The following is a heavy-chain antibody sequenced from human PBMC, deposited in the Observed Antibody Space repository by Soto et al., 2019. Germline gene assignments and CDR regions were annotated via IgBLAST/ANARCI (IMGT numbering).Heavy chain of an antibody. V-gene: IGHV3-11*01. J-gene: IGHJ6*02. CDR2: ISSSGSTI. CDR1: GFTFSDYY. CDR3: ARKITESGSYYYYYYGMDV. Sequence: GGSLRLSCAASGFTFSDYYMSWIRQAPGKGLEWVSYISSSGSTIYYADSVKGRFTISRDNAKNSLYLQMNSLRAEDTAVYYCARKITESGSYYYYYYGMDVWGQGTTVTVSS. D-gene: IGHD1-26*01.